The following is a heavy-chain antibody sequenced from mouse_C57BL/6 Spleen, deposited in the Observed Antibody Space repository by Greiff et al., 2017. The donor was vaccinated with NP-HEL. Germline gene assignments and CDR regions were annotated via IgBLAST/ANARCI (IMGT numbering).Heavy chain of an antibody. J-gene: IGHJ4*01. Sequence: QVQLKESGPELVKPGASVKISCKASGYAFSSSWMNWVKQRPGKGLEWIGRIYPGDGDTNYNGKFKGKATLTADKSSSTAYMQLSSLTSEDSAVYFCARSHDYGSSYGAMDYWGQGTSVTVSS. CDR3: ARSHDYGSSYGAMDY. CDR2: IYPGDGDT. D-gene: IGHD1-1*01. CDR1: GYAFSSSW. V-gene: IGHV1-82*01.